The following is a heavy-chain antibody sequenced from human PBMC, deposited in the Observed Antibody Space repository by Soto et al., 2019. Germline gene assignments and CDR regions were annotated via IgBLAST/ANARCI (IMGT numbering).Heavy chain of an antibody. V-gene: IGHV3-21*01. Sequence: EVQLVESGGGLVKPGGSLRLSCAASGFTFSSYTMNWVRQAPGKGLEWVSSISSSSSYIYYADSVKGRFTISRDNAKNSLYLQMNSLRAEETAVYYCARAMTTVTNYGMDVWGQGTTVTVSS. CDR1: GFTFSSYT. CDR3: ARAMTTVTNYGMDV. J-gene: IGHJ6*02. D-gene: IGHD4-17*01. CDR2: ISSSSSYI.